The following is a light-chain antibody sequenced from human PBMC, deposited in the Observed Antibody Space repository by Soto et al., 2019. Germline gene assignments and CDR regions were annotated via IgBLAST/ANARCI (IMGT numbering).Light chain of an antibody. Sequence: VVMTQTPLSLSVTPGQPASISCKSSQSLLHITGETFLFWYLQKPGQSPQLLIYEVSTRVSGVPDRFRGSGSGTDFTLEISRVETDDVGIYYCMQSTQLPPTFGQGTRLEIK. CDR1: QSLLHITGETF. J-gene: IGKJ5*01. CDR3: MQSTQLPPT. CDR2: EVS. V-gene: IGKV2D-29*02.